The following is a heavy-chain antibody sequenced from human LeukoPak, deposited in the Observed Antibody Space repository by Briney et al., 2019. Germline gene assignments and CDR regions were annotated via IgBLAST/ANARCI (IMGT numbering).Heavy chain of an antibody. CDR3: ATELGWSGSVVWFDP. Sequence: GASAKVSCKVSGYTLTELSMHWVRQAPGKGLEWMGGFDPEDGETIYAQKFQGRVTMTEDTSTDTAYMELSSLRSEDTAVYYCATELGWSGSVVWFDPWGQGTLVTVSS. J-gene: IGHJ5*02. CDR1: GYTLTELS. V-gene: IGHV1-24*01. CDR2: FDPEDGET. D-gene: IGHD3-3*01.